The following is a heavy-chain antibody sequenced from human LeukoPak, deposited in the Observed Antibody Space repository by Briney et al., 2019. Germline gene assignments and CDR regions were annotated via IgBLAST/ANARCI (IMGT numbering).Heavy chain of an antibody. CDR3: ARWVEGLDY. J-gene: IGHJ4*02. CDR1: GFTFSSYW. Sequence: GGSLRLSCVASGFTFSSYWMSWVRQTPGKGLEWVANINQDGSEKNYVDSVKGRFTISRDNAKNSLYLQMNSLRADDTAVYYCARWVEGLDYWGQGTLVTVSS. CDR2: INQDGSEK. V-gene: IGHV3-7*01. D-gene: IGHD1-1*01.